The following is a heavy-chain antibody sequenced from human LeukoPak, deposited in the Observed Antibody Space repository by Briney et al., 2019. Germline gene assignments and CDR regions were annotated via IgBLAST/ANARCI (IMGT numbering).Heavy chain of an antibody. J-gene: IGHJ4*02. CDR3: ARDGDIVVVPGFDY. Sequence: ASVKVSCKASGYTFTGYYMHWVRQAAGQGLEWMGWINPNSGGTNYAQKFQGRVTMTRDTSISTAYMELSRLRSDDTAVYYCARDGDIVVVPGFDYWGQGTLVTVSS. CDR1: GYTFTGYY. CDR2: INPNSGGT. D-gene: IGHD2-2*01. V-gene: IGHV1-2*02.